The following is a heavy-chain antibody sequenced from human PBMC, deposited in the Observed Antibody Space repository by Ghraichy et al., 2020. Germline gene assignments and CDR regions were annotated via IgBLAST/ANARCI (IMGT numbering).Heavy chain of an antibody. V-gene: IGHV1-2*02. Sequence: ASVKVSCKASGYTFTGYYMHWVRQAPGQGLEWMGWINPNSGGTNYAQKFQGRVTMTRDTSISTAYMELSRLRSDDTAVYYCARVGFPIPRGWGSSNAGYQYNWFDPWGQGTLVTVSS. J-gene: IGHJ5*02. CDR2: INPNSGGT. D-gene: IGHD3-16*01. CDR3: ARVGFPIPRGWGSSNAGYQYNWFDP. CDR1: GYTFTGYY.